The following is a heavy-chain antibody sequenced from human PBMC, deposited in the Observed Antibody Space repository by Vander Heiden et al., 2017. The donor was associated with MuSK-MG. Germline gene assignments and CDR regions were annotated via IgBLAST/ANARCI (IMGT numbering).Heavy chain of an antibody. CDR2: IYYRGTT. V-gene: IGHV4-59*01. D-gene: IGHD3-10*01. CDR1: SGSMSGYY. CDR3: ARDRPYHALGRVFEV. Sequence: QVQLQESGPGLVKPSETLSLTCSVSSGSMSGYYWSWIRQPPGKGLEWIGYIYYRGTTNYDPSLKSRVTISIDTSKNQFSLKLTSVTAADTAVYFCARDRPYHALGRVFEVWGQGTRVTVSS. J-gene: IGHJ4*02.